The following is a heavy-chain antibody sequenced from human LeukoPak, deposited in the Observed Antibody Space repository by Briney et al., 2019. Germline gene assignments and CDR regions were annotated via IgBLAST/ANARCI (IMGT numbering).Heavy chain of an antibody. Sequence: GGSLRLSCAASGFTFSSYVMSWVRQAPGKGLEWVSCISSSNDYIYYADSVKGRFTISRDNAKNSLYLQMNSLRAEDTAVYYCVRIPNSAGFPNWFDPWGQGTLVTVSS. J-gene: IGHJ5*02. D-gene: IGHD6-19*01. CDR3: VRIPNSAGFPNWFDP. CDR1: GFTFSSYV. V-gene: IGHV3-21*01. CDR2: ISSSNDYI.